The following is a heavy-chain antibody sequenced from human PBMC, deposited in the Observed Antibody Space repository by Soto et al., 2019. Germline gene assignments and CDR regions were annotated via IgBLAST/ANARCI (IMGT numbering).Heavy chain of an antibody. Sequence: GGSLRLSCAASGFTFDDYAMHWVRQAPGKGLEWVSGISWNSGSIGYADSVKGRFTISRDNAKNSLYLQMNSLRAEDTALYYCAKDRTASSGWGGSAFDIWGQGTMVTVSS. D-gene: IGHD6-19*01. V-gene: IGHV3-9*01. CDR1: GFTFDDYA. CDR3: AKDRTASSGWGGSAFDI. CDR2: ISWNSGSI. J-gene: IGHJ3*02.